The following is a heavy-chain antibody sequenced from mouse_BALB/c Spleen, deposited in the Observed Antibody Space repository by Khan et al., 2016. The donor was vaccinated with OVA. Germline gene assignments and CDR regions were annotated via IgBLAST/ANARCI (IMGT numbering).Heavy chain of an antibody. CDR2: INPSTGYT. CDR1: GYTFTTYW. CDR3: TRLGTTRGWFAY. J-gene: IGHJ3*01. Sequence: QVQLQQPGAELAKPGASVKMSCKASGYTFTTYWMHWVKQRPGQGLEWIGYINPSTGYTEYNQKFKDKATLTADKSSSTAYMQLSSLTSEDSAVYYCTRLGTTRGWFAYWGQGTLVTVSA. D-gene: IGHD2-14*01. V-gene: IGHV1-7*01.